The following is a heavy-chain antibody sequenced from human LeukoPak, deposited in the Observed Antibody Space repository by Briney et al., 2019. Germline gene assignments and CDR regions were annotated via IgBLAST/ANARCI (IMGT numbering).Heavy chain of an antibody. V-gene: IGHV3-30*02. CDR2: IRYDGSNK. J-gene: IGHJ4*02. CDR1: GFTFSTYG. D-gene: IGHD4-17*01. Sequence: GGSLRLSCAASGFTFSTYGMHWVRQAPGKGLEWVTFIRYDGSNKYYADSVKGRFTISRDNSKNSLYLQMNSLRAEDTALYYCARGLGRTTYYFDYWGQGTLVTVSS. CDR3: ARGLGRTTYYFDY.